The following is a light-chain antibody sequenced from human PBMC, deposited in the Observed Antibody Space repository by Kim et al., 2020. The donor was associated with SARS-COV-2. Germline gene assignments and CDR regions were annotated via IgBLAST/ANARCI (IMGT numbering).Light chain of an antibody. CDR3: QHYDSWPLA. CDR1: QSVSSN. CDR2: RAS. J-gene: IGKJ4*01. Sequence: VSPGGRATPSCRADQSVSSNLAWYQQKPGQAPSLLVYRASTRATGIPARFSGSGSGTEFTLTISSLQSEDFAVYFCQHYDSWPLAFGGGTKVEIK. V-gene: IGKV3-15*01.